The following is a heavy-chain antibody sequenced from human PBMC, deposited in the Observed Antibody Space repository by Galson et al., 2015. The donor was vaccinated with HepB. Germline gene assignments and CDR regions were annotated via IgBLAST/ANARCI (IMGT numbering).Heavy chain of an antibody. V-gene: IGHV6-1*01. CDR3: ARDQLAGDYYDSSGYYGDDAFDI. CDR1: GDSVSSNSAA. J-gene: IGHJ3*02. D-gene: IGHD3-22*01. Sequence: CAISGDSVSSNSAAWNWIRQSPSRGLEWLGRTYYRSKWYNDYAVSVKSRITINPDTSKNQFSLQLNSVTPEDTAVYYCARDQLAGDYYDSSGYYGDDAFDIWGQGTMVTVSS. CDR2: TYYRSKWYN.